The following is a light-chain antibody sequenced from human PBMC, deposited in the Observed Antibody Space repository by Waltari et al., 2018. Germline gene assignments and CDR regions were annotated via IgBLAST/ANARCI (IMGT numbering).Light chain of an antibody. CDR2: KDT. Sequence: GQTATITCSGDALSRQHVHWFQQKPGQAPILVIHKDTERPTGIPETFSGVTSGPTVPLIIAGVQAEDEADFYCQSADTDNFGSYRFVGAGTKLTVL. J-gene: IGLJ2*01. CDR3: QSADTDNFGSYRF. CDR1: ALSRQH. V-gene: IGLV3-25*03.